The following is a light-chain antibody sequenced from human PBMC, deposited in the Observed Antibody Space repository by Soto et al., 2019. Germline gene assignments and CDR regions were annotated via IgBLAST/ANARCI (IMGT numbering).Light chain of an antibody. CDR1: PGIRDF. Sequence: DIQLTQSPSFLSASVGDRITITCRASPGIRDFLAWYQQKPGKAPKLLIYAASTLQAGVPTRFSGFASGTEFTLTISNLQPADSATYYCQQFNVYPLTFGGGTKVEIK. V-gene: IGKV1-9*01. J-gene: IGKJ4*01. CDR3: QQFNVYPLT. CDR2: AAS.